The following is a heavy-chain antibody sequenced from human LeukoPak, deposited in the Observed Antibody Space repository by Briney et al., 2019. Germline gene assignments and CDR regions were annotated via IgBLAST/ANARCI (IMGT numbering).Heavy chain of an antibody. V-gene: IGHV1-2*02. Sequence: ASVKVSCKASGYTFTGYYMHWVRQAPGQGLEWMGWINPNSGGTNYAQKFQGRVTMTRDTSISTAYMELSRLRSDDTAVYYCARSPRALIAVAGNKFDPWGQGTLVTVSP. CDR3: ARSPRALIAVAGNKFDP. CDR2: INPNSGGT. D-gene: IGHD6-19*01. CDR1: GYTFTGYY. J-gene: IGHJ5*02.